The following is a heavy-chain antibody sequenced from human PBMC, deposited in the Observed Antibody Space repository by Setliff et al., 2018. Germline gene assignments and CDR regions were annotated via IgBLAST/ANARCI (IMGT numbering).Heavy chain of an antibody. V-gene: IGHV4-38-2*01. CDR2: IFQSGIT. Sequence: SETLSLTCAVSGFSITNGYYWGWIRQSPGRGLEWIANIFQSGITFYNPSLKSRVTMSLDTSTNQFSLKLRSVTAADTAVYYCARLGGLLVATMPFDYWGQGTLVTVSS. CDR3: ARLGGLLVATMPFDY. D-gene: IGHD5-12*01. J-gene: IGHJ4*02. CDR1: GFSITNGYY.